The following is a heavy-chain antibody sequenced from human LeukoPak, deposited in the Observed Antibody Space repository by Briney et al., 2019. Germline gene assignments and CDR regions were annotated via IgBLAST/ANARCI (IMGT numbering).Heavy chain of an antibody. CDR2: IKEDGSEK. CDR1: GLTFSSFW. J-gene: IGHJ4*02. D-gene: IGHD5-18*01. V-gene: IGHV3-7*01. CDR3: ARDWSARYYFDY. Sequence: TGGSLRLSCGASGLTFSSFWMSWVRQAPGKGLEWVANIKEDGSEKNYVDSVKGRFTISRDNAKNSLYLQMNSLRAEDTAVYYCARDWSARYYFDYWGQGTLVTVSS.